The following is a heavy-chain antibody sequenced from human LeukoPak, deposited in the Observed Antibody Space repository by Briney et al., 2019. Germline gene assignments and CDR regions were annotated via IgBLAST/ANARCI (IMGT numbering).Heavy chain of an antibody. J-gene: IGHJ4*02. Sequence: PGGSLRLSCAASGFTFSSYWIHWVRQAPGKGLVWVSRINTDGSTTNYADSVKGRFTISRDNAKNSLYLQMNSLRAEDTALYYCAKAGEWFGESYFDYWGQGTLVTVSS. D-gene: IGHD3-10*01. V-gene: IGHV3-74*01. CDR1: GFTFSSYW. CDR2: INTDGSTT. CDR3: AKAGEWFGESYFDY.